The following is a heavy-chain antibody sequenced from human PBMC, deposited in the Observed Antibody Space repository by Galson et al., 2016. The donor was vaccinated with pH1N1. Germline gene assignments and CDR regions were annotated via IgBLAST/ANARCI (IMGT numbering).Heavy chain of an antibody. CDR3: ARFLYGDYSGYFDY. Sequence: PALVKPTQTLTLTCSFSGFSLSTSGMCVSWIRQPPGKALEWLALIDWDDDKYYSTSLKTRPTISKDTSKNQLVLTMTNMDPVDTATYYCARFLYGDYSGYFDYWGQGTLVTVSS. J-gene: IGHJ4*02. CDR1: GFSLSTSGMC. V-gene: IGHV2-70*01. D-gene: IGHD4-17*01. CDR2: IDWDDDK.